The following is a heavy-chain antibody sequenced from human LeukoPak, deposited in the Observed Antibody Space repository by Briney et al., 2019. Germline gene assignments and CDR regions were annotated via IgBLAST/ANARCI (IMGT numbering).Heavy chain of an antibody. CDR3: ARASSGGSGWDPDY. J-gene: IGHJ4*02. CDR1: GFTFSSYG. D-gene: IGHD6-19*01. V-gene: IGHV3-33*01. Sequence: PGGSLRLSCAASGFTFSSYGMHWVRQAPGKGLEWVAVIWYDGSNKYYVDSGKGRFTISRDNSKNTLYLQMNSLRAEDTAVYYCARASSGGSGWDPDYWGQGTLVTVSS. CDR2: IWYDGSNK.